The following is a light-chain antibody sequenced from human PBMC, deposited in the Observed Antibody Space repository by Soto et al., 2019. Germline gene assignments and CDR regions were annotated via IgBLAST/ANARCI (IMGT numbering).Light chain of an antibody. Sequence: QSVLTQPRSVSGSPGQSVTISCTGTSSDVGGYNYVSWYQQHPGKAPKVIIYDVKNRPSGVPDRFSGSKSGNTASLTISGLQAEDEADYYCCSYAAAYTWVFGGGTKLTVL. CDR1: SSDVGGYNY. J-gene: IGLJ3*02. V-gene: IGLV2-11*01. CDR2: DVK. CDR3: CSYAAAYTWV.